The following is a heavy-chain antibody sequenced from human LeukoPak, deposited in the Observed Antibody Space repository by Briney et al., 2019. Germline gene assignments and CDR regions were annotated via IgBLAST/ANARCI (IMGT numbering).Heavy chain of an antibody. CDR3: AKGAEIDL. CDR1: GFTVSTNY. V-gene: IGHV3-23*01. D-gene: IGHD3-16*01. J-gene: IGHJ5*02. CDR2: VTGPGDTT. Sequence: PGGSLRLSCAVSGFTVSTNYMSWVRQAPGKGLEWVSAVTGPGDTTYYADSVKGRFFMSREDSKTTVYLQMNSLGAEDTAIYYCAKGAEIDLWGQGTLVTVSS.